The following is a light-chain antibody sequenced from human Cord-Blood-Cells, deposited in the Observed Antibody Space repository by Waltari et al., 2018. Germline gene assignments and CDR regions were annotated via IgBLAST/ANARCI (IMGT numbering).Light chain of an antibody. J-gene: IGLJ3*02. V-gene: IGLV2-23*01. Sequence: QSALTQPASVSGSPGQSITISCTGTSSDVGSYNLVSWYQQHPGKAPKLMIYEGSKRPSGLSKRFSGSKSGNTASLTFSGLQADDEADYYCCSYAGSRINWVFGGGTKLTVL. CDR2: EGS. CDR3: CSYAGSRINWV. CDR1: SSDVGSYNL.